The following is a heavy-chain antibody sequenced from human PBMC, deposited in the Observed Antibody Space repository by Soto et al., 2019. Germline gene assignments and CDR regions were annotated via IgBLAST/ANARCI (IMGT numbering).Heavy chain of an antibody. CDR1: GYTFTSYG. D-gene: IGHD6-19*01. Sequence: GASVKVSCKASGYTFTSYGISWVRQAPGQGLEWMGWINANNGNTGYAQKFQGRVTMTRNTSISTAYMELSSLRSEDTAVYYCARGSGWRFTLYYGMDVWGQGTTVTVSS. V-gene: IGHV1-8*02. CDR3: ARGSGWRFTLYYGMDV. CDR2: INANNGNT. J-gene: IGHJ6*02.